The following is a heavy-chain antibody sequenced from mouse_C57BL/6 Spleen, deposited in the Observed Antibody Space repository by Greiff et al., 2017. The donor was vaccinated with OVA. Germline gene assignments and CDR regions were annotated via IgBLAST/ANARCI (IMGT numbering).Heavy chain of an antibody. CDR1: GYTFTSYW. V-gene: IGHV1-69*01. CDR2: IDPSDSYT. CDR3: ARYYSNYGDY. D-gene: IGHD2-5*01. Sequence: QVQLQQSGAELVMPGASVKLSCKASGYTFTSYWMHWVKQRPGQGLEWIGEIDPSDSYTNYNQKFKGKSTLTVDKSSSTAYMQLSSLTSEDSAVYYCARYYSNYGDYWGQGTTLTVSS. J-gene: IGHJ2*01.